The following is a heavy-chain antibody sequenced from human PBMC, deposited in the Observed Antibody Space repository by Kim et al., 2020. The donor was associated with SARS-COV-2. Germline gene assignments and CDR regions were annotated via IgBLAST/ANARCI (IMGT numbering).Heavy chain of an antibody. J-gene: IGHJ4*02. D-gene: IGHD2-21*02. CDR1: DGSFSDYF. V-gene: IGHV4-34*01. Sequence: SETLSLTCAVYDGSFSDYFWSWIRQPPGEGLEWIAEIHHSGNTNYNPSLKSRVTISVDTSKKQISLKVFSVTAADTAVYYCARTYCGFDYWGQGTLVTVSS. CDR3: ARTYCGFDY. CDR2: IHHSGNT.